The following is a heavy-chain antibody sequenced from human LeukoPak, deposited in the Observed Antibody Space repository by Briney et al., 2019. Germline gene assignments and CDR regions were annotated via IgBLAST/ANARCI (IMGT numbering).Heavy chain of an antibody. J-gene: IGHJ4*02. CDR2: ISTNSRTK. CDR3: ARDLYDKSSDY. CDR1: GFSFKDFD. D-gene: IGHD2-8*01. Sequence: GGSLRLSCVTSGFSFKDFDMNWVRRAPGKGPEWISYISTNSRTKYYADSVKGRFTISRDNARNSLYLQMNSLRTEDTAVYYCARDLYDKSSDYWGQGTLVTVSS. V-gene: IGHV3-48*04.